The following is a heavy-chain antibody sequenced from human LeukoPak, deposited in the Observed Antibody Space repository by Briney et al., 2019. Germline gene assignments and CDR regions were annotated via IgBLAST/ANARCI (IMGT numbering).Heavy chain of an antibody. CDR1: GFTFSSYA. J-gene: IGHJ4*02. V-gene: IGHV3-30-3*01. CDR2: ISYDGSNK. Sequence: GGSLRLSCAASGFTFSSYAMHWVRQAPGKGLEWVAVISYDGSNKYYADSVKGRFTISRDNSKNTLYLQMNSLRAEDTAVYYCAREMAYSYSIDYWGQGTLVTVSS. CDR3: AREMAYSYSIDY. D-gene: IGHD5-24*01.